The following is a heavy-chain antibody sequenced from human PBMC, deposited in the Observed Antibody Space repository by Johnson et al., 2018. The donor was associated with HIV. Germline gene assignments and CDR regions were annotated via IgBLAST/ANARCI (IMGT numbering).Heavy chain of an antibody. CDR2: ISGSGGST. CDR1: GFTFSSYA. CDR3: ARGGYYDSSGLQPPLNAFDI. J-gene: IGHJ3*02. Sequence: VQLVESGGGLVQPGGSLRLSCAASGFTFSSYAMSWVRQAPGKGLEWVSAISGSGGSTYYADSVKGRFTISRDNSKNTLYLQMNRLRAEDTAVYYCARGGYYDSSGLQPPLNAFDIWGQGTMVTVSS. D-gene: IGHD3-22*01. V-gene: IGHV3-23*04.